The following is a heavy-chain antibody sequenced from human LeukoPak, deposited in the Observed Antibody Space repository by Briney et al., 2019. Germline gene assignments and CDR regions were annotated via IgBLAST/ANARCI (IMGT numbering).Heavy chain of an antibody. J-gene: IGHJ3*02. Sequence: SETLSLTCTVSGGSISSYYWSWIRQPAGKGLEWIGRIYTSGSTNYNPSLKSRVTMSVDTSKNQFSLKLSSVTAADTAVYYCARDSDSYDSSGYYYAGAFDIWGQGTMVTVSS. CDR3: ARDSDSYDSSGYYYAGAFDI. D-gene: IGHD3-22*01. CDR1: GGSISSYY. V-gene: IGHV4-4*07. CDR2: IYTSGST.